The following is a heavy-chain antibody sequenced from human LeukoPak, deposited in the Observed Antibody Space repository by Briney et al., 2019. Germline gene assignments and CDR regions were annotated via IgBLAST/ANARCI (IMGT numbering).Heavy chain of an antibody. D-gene: IGHD1-26*01. Sequence: SETLSLTCTVSGGSISSSSYYWGWIRQPPGKGLEWIGSIYYSGSTNYNPSLKSRVTISVDTSKNQFSLKLSSVTAADTAVYYCARRGSGSHEFDYWGQGTLVTVSS. CDR1: GGSISSSSYY. CDR3: ARRGSGSHEFDY. CDR2: IYYSGST. J-gene: IGHJ4*02. V-gene: IGHV4-39*07.